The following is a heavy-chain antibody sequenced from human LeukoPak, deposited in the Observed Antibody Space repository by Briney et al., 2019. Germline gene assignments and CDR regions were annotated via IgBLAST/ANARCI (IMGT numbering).Heavy chain of an antibody. Sequence: GGSLRLSCVASGFTVSSNYMSWVRQAPGKGLEWVSVIYSGGSTYYADSVKGRFTISRDNSKNTLYLQMNSLRAEDTAVYYCARALRFLDYDYWGQGTLVTVSS. J-gene: IGHJ4*02. CDR2: IYSGGST. V-gene: IGHV3-66*02. CDR1: GFTVSSNY. CDR3: ARALRFLDYDY. D-gene: IGHD3-3*01.